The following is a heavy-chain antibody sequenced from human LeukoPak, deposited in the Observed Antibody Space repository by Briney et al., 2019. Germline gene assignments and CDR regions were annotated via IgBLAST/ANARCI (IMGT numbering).Heavy chain of an antibody. J-gene: IGHJ3*02. CDR1: GYTFTGYY. Sequence: ASVKVSCKASGYTFTGYYMHWVRQAPGQGLEWMGWINPNSGGTNYAQKFQGRVTMTRDTSISTAYMEPSRLRSDDTAVYYCARDLAVADSDAFDIWGQGTMVTVSS. D-gene: IGHD6-19*01. V-gene: IGHV1-2*02. CDR3: ARDLAVADSDAFDI. CDR2: INPNSGGT.